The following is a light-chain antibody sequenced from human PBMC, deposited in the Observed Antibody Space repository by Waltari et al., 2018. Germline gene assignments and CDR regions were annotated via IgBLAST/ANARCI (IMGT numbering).Light chain of an antibody. V-gene: IGKV1-17*03. J-gene: IGKJ4*01. CDR1: QCISNR. CDR3: LQHYSYPLT. CDR2: AAS. Sequence: DTQMTPSPSAMSPSVRARVTITCRASQCISNRVAWFQQKPGKVPKRLIYAASSLESGVPSRFSGSASGTEFTLTISSLQPEDSATYYCLQHYSYPLTFGGGTKVEIK.